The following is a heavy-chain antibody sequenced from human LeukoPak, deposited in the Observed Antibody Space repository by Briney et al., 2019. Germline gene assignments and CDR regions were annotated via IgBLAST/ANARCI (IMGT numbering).Heavy chain of an antibody. CDR1: GFTFDDYG. V-gene: IGHV3-20*04. CDR2: INWNGGST. Sequence: PGRSLRLSCAASGFTFDDYGMSWVRQAPGKGLEWVSGINWNGGSTGYADSVKGRFTISRDNAKNSLYLQMNSQRAEDTALYYCAREARYYYGSGSYVTYWGQGTLVTVSS. J-gene: IGHJ4*02. D-gene: IGHD3-10*01. CDR3: AREARYYYGSGSYVTY.